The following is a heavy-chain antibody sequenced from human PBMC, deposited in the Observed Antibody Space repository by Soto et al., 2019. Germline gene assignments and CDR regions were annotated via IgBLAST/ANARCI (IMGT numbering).Heavy chain of an antibody. CDR3: AKMSSENYYDPVFS. J-gene: IGHJ4*02. CDR1: GFTFSDYS. V-gene: IGHV3-11*01. Sequence: QVQLVESGGGLVQTSGSLRIACVASGFTFSDYSMSWVRQAPGKGLEWGSYISSSGNTIYYADSVKGRFTISRDNAKNSVYLQMHSLRAEDTALYFCAKMSSENYYDPVFSWGQGTLVTVSS. CDR2: ISSSGNTI. D-gene: IGHD3-22*01.